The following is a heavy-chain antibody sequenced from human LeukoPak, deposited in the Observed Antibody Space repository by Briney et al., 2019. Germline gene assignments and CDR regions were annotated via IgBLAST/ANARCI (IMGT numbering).Heavy chain of an antibody. CDR1: GFTFSSYA. V-gene: IGHV3-23*01. CDR2: ISSSGGGT. CDR3: ARDFGWLSGFDN. Sequence: GGSLRLSCAASGFTFSSYAMSWVRQAPGKGLEWVSAISSSGGGTYHADSVKGRFTISRDNSKNTLYLQMNSLRAEDTAVYYCARDFGWLSGFDNWGQGTLVTVSS. D-gene: IGHD3-9*01. J-gene: IGHJ4*02.